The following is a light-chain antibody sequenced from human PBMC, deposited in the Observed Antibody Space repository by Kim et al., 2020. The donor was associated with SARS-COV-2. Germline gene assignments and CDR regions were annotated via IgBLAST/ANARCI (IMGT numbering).Light chain of an antibody. CDR2: GNS. CDR3: QSYDSSLSGSNVV. Sequence: TLSCPGSSPNSGAGYDVHWDQQLPGTGPKLLIYGNSNRPSGVPDRFSGSKSGTSASLAITGLQAEDEADYYCQSYDSSLSGSNVVFGGGTQLTVL. V-gene: IGLV1-40*01. CDR1: SPNSGAGYD. J-gene: IGLJ2*01.